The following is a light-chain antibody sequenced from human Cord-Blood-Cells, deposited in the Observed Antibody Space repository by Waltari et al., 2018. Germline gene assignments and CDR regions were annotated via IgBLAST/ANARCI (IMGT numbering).Light chain of an antibody. Sequence: EIVLTQSPGTLSLSPGARATLPCRASQSVSSSYLAWYQQKLGQAPRLLIYGASSRATGIPDRFSGSGSGTDFTLTINRLEPEDFAVYYCQQYGSSPLSFGGSTKVEIK. CDR1: QSVSSSY. CDR3: QQYGSSPLS. V-gene: IGKV3-20*01. J-gene: IGKJ4*01. CDR2: GAS.